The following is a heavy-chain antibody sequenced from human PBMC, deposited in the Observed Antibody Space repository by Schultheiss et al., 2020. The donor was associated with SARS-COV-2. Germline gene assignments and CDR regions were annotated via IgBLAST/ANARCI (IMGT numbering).Heavy chain of an antibody. CDR3: ARRVGDTLADDGFDI. CDR1: GFTFSSYS. Sequence: GESLKISCAASGFTFSSYSMNWVRQAPGKGLEWVSYISSSSSTIYYADSVKGRFTISRDNAKNSVYLQMNSLRAEDTAVYYCARRVGDTLADDGFDIWGQGTMVTVSS. J-gene: IGHJ3*02. CDR2: ISSSSSTI. D-gene: IGHD1-26*01. V-gene: IGHV3-48*01.